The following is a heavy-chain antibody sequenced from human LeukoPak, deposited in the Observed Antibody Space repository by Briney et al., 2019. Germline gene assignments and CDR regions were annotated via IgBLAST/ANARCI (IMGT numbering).Heavy chain of an antibody. Sequence: SETLSLTCNVSGGSISDNDYSWDWIRQPPGKGLEWMGCVHYSGTIYSNPSLKSRISISVDTSKSQFSLKLRSVTAADTAVYYCARRYYFVSGSYYPFDFWGQGTLVTVSS. D-gene: IGHD3-10*01. V-gene: IGHV4-39*01. CDR3: ARRYYFVSGSYYPFDF. J-gene: IGHJ4*02. CDR1: GGSISDNDYS. CDR2: VHYSGTI.